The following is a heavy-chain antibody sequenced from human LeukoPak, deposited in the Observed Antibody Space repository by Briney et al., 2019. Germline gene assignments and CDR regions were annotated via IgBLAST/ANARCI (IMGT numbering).Heavy chain of an antibody. J-gene: IGHJ4*02. Sequence: GGSLRLSCAASGFTFDDYAMHWVRQAPGKGLEWVSGISWNSGSIGYADSVKGRFTISRDNAKNSLYLQMNSLRAEDTAVYYCARAPPYYYDSSGLYFDYWGQGTLVTVSS. V-gene: IGHV3-9*01. CDR2: ISWNSGSI. CDR3: ARAPPYYYDSSGLYFDY. D-gene: IGHD3-22*01. CDR1: GFTFDDYA.